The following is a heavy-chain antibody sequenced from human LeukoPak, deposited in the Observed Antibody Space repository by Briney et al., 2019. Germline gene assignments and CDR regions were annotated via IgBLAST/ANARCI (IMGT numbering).Heavy chain of an antibody. V-gene: IGHV3-30-3*02. Sequence: GRSLRLSCAASGFTFSSYAMHWVRQAPGKGLEWVAVISYDGSNKYYADSVKGRFTISRDNSKNTLYLQMNSLRAEDTAVYYCATHSSTGGSGQDFDYWGQGTLVTVSS. D-gene: IGHD2-8*02. J-gene: IGHJ4*02. CDR1: GFTFSSYA. CDR3: ATHSSTGGSGQDFDY. CDR2: ISYDGSNK.